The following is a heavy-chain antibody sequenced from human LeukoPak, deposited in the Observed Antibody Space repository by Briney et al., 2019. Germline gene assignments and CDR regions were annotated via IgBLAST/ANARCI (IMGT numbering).Heavy chain of an antibody. CDR3: ARDVGGGDTFDY. D-gene: IGHD2-21*02. V-gene: IGHV3-30*04. CDR1: GFTFSLFT. Sequence: GGSLRLSCAASGFTFSLFTMHWVRQAPGKGLEWVAVISYDGSDKYYADSVKGRFTISRDNSKNTLFLQMNSLRAEDTAVYFCARDVGGGDTFDYWGQGTLVTVSS. J-gene: IGHJ4*02. CDR2: ISYDGSDK.